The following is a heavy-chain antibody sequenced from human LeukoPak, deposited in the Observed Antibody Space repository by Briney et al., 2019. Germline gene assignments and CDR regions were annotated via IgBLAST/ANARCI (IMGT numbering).Heavy chain of an antibody. J-gene: IGHJ3*02. V-gene: IGHV4-34*01. Sequence: ASETLSLTCAVYGGSFSGYYWSWIRQPPGKGLEWIGEINHSGSTNYNPSLKSRVTISVDTSKNQFSLKLSSVTAADTAVYYCARDYDYFDGSGYNVLDIWGQGTLVTVSS. CDR2: INHSGST. D-gene: IGHD3-3*01. CDR3: ARDYDYFDGSGYNVLDI. CDR1: GGSFSGYY.